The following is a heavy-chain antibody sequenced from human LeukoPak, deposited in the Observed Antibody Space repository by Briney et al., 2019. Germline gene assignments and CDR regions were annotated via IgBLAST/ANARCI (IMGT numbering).Heavy chain of an antibody. V-gene: IGHV4-4*07. CDR3: AREIVTVPYYMDV. Sequence: SETLSLTYTVSGGSISSYYWSWIRQPAGKGLEWVGRIHVSGSTNHNLSLKSRVTMSVDTSKNQISLKLTSVTAADTAVYYCAREIVTVPYYMDVWGKGTTVTVSS. CDR2: IHVSGST. CDR1: GGSISSYY. J-gene: IGHJ6*03. D-gene: IGHD2/OR15-2a*01.